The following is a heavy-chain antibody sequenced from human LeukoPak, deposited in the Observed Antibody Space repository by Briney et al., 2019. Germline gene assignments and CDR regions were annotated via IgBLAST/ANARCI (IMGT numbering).Heavy chain of an antibody. CDR3: ANYGDYQYFDY. V-gene: IGHV3-30*18. CDR2: ISYDGSNK. CDR1: GFTFSSYG. Sequence: GRSLRLSCAASGFTFSSYGMHWVRQAPGMGLEWVAVISYDGSNKYYADSVKGLFTISRDNSKNTLYLQMNSLRAEDTAVYYCANYGDYQYFDYWGQGTPVTVSS. J-gene: IGHJ4*02. D-gene: IGHD4-17*01.